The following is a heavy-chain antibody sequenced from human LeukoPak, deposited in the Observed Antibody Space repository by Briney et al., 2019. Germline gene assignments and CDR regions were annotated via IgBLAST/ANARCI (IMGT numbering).Heavy chain of an antibody. D-gene: IGHD3-10*01. CDR1: GYTFTGYY. Sequence: AAVKVSCKASGYTFTGYYMHWVRQAPGQGLEWMGWINPNSGGTNYAQKSQGRVTMTRDTSISTAYMELSRLRSDDTAVYYCARDRFTMVRGGVNYFDYWGQGTLVTVSS. CDR2: INPNSGGT. V-gene: IGHV1-2*02. J-gene: IGHJ4*02. CDR3: ARDRFTMVRGGVNYFDY.